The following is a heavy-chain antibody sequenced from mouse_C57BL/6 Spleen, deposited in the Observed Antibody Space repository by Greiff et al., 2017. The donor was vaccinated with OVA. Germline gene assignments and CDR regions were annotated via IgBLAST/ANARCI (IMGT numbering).Heavy chain of an antibody. V-gene: IGHV1-50*01. CDR2: IDPSDSYT. D-gene: IGHD2-4*01. J-gene: IGHJ2*01. CDR1: GYTFTSYW. CDR3: ARWGEYDEY. Sequence: QVQLQQPGAELVKPGASVKLSCKASGYTFTSYWMQWVKQRPGQGLEWIGEIDPSDSYTNYNQKFKGKATLTVDTSSSTAYMQLSSLTSEDSAVYYGARWGEYDEYWGQSTTVT.